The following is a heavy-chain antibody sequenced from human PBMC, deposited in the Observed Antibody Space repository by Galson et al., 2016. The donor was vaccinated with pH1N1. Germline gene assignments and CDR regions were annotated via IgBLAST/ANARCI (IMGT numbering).Heavy chain of an antibody. D-gene: IGHD2-15*01. CDR3: ATVSGYCSGGRCYYAFDI. V-gene: IGHV1-69*10. CDR1: GGTFISHV. J-gene: IGHJ3*02. Sequence: SVKVSCKASGGTFISHVISWVRQAPGQGLEWMGGIIPIMDMANYAQKFQGRVTITVDKSTRTAYMDLSSLRSEDTAVYFCATVSGYCSGGRCYYAFDIRGQGTMVTVAS. CDR2: IIPIMDMA.